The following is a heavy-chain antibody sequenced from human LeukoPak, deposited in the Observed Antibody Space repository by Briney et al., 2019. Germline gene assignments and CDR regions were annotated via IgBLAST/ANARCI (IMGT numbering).Heavy chain of an antibody. CDR1: GGSFSGYY. V-gene: IGHV4-34*01. CDR2: INHSGST. Sequence: PSETLSLTCAVYGGSFSGYYWSWIRQPPGKGLEWIGEINHSGSTNYNPSLKSRVTISVDTSKNQFSLKLSSVTAADTAVYYCARISSSSWLFDYWGQGTLVTVSS. D-gene: IGHD6-13*01. CDR3: ARISSSSWLFDY. J-gene: IGHJ4*02.